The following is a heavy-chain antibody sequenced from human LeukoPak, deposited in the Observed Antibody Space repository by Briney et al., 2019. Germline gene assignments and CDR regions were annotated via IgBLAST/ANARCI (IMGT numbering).Heavy chain of an antibody. V-gene: IGHV1-2*02. D-gene: IGHD3-10*01. J-gene: IGHJ3*02. CDR2: INPDSGGT. Sequence: ASVKVSCKASGYTFTGYYMHWVRQAPGQGLEWMGWINPDSGGTNYAQKFQGRVTMTRDTSISTAYMELSRLRSEDTAVYYCATSITMVRGAFPVLSAFDIWGQGTMVTVSS. CDR3: ATSITMVRGAFPVLSAFDI. CDR1: GYTFTGYY.